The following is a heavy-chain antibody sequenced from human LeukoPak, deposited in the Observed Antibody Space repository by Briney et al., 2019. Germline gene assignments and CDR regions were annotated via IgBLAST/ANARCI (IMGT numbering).Heavy chain of an antibody. Sequence: PSETLSPTCAVYGGSSRGYYWNWLWIRQSPGKGLEWIGEINDSGSPNYNPSLKSRVTISENKSLNQFSLRLSSVTAADTAVYYCARVGYSGSYYFDYWGQGTLVTVSS. V-gene: IGHV4-34*01. CDR2: INDSGSP. CDR3: ARVGYSGSYYFDY. CDR1: GGSSRGYY. D-gene: IGHD1-26*01. J-gene: IGHJ4*02.